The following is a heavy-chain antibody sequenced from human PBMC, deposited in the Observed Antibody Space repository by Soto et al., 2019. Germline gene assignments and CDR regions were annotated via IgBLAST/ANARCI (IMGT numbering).Heavy chain of an antibody. CDR3: ATWSFSGLHGAFDI. J-gene: IGHJ3*02. Sequence: ASVKVSCKVSGYTLTELSMHWVRQAPGKGLEWMVGFDPEDGETIYAQKFQGRVTMTEDTSTDTAYMELSSLRSEDTAVYYCATWSFSGLHGAFDIWGQGTMVTVSS. D-gene: IGHD3-10*01. CDR1: GYTLTELS. CDR2: FDPEDGET. V-gene: IGHV1-24*01.